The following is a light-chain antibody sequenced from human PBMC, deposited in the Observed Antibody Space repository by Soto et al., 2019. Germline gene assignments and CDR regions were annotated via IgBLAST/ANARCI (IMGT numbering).Light chain of an antibody. CDR1: NIGSKS. Sequence: SSELTQPPSVSVAPGKTARITCGGTNIGSKSVHWYQQKPGQAPVLVIYYDSDRPSGIPERFSGSNSGNTATLTISRVDAGDEADYYCQVWDSSSDHRAVFGGGTQLTVL. V-gene: IGLV3-21*04. CDR3: QVWDSSSDHRAV. CDR2: YDS. J-gene: IGLJ7*01.